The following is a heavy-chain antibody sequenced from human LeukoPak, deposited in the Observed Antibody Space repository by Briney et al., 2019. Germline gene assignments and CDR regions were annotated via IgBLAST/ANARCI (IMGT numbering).Heavy chain of an antibody. V-gene: IGHV3-7*01. CDR3: AQEGN. Sequence: PGGSLRFACVASGFSFTGNWMSWVRQAPGKGPEWVASIKEDGSEKYYGDSVSGRFTISRDNAKNSLYLQMNSLRAEDTAVYYCAQEGNWGQGTLVTVSS. CDR2: IKEDGSEK. CDR1: GFSFTGNW. J-gene: IGHJ4*02.